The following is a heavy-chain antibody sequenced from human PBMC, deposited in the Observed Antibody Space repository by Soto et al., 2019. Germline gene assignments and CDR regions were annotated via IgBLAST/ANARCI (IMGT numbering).Heavy chain of an antibody. CDR1: GFTFSSYG. D-gene: IGHD1-1*01. Sequence: PGGSLRLSCAASGFTFSSYGMHWVRQAPGKGLEWVAVISYDGSNKYYADSLKGRFTISRDNAKNSVYLLMNSLRAEDTAVYYCARGKDGRRAGTYYFDMDVWGKGTTVTVSS. CDR2: ISYDGSNK. V-gene: IGHV3-30*03. CDR3: ARGKDGRRAGTYYFDMDV. J-gene: IGHJ6*03.